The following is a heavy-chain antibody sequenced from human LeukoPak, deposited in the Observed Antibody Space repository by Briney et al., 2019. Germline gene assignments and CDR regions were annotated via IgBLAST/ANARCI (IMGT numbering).Heavy chain of an antibody. CDR1: GYTFTGYY. Sequence: ASVKVSCKASGYTFTGYYVHWVRQAPGQGLEWMGWINPNSGGTNYAQKFQGWVTMTRDTSISTAYMELSRLRSDDTAVYYCARVSCSGGSCYEFDYWGQGTLVTVSS. J-gene: IGHJ4*02. D-gene: IGHD2-15*01. V-gene: IGHV1-2*04. CDR2: INPNSGGT. CDR3: ARVSCSGGSCYEFDY.